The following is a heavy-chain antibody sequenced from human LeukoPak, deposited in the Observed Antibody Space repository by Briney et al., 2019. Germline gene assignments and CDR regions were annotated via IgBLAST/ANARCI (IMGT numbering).Heavy chain of an antibody. Sequence: GGSLRLSCAASGFTFSSYSMSWVRQPPGKGLEWVSAISRSGSSTYYADSVKGRFTISRDNSKNPLYLQMNSLRAEDTAVYYCAKDLGYCSGGSCLALDYWGQGTLVTVSS. CDR2: ISRSGSST. CDR1: GFTFSSYS. V-gene: IGHV3-23*01. J-gene: IGHJ4*02. D-gene: IGHD2-15*01. CDR3: AKDLGYCSGGSCLALDY.